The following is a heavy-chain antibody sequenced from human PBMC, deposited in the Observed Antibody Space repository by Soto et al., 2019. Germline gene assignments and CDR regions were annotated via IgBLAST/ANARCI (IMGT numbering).Heavy chain of an antibody. J-gene: IGHJ4*02. Sequence: QVQLVESGGGLVKPGGSLRLSCAASGFTFSDFYMSWIRQAPGKGLEWISYISSGSTNIFYADSVKGRFTVSRDNAKNSVYLQMDSLRAEDTAVYYCARYRNAAGSDYWGQGTLVTVSS. CDR3: ARYRNAAGSDY. CDR1: GFTFSDFY. V-gene: IGHV3-11*01. D-gene: IGHD1-1*01. CDR2: ISSGSTNI.